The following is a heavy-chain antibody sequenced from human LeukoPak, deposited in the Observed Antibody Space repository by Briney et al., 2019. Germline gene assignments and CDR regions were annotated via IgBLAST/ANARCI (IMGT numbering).Heavy chain of an antibody. J-gene: IGHJ3*02. CDR2: IYYSGST. D-gene: IGHD4-23*01. V-gene: IGHV4-59*01. CDR1: GGSISSYY. CDR3: ARDRARPNYGGFDAFDI. Sequence: SETLSLTCTVSGGSISSYYWSWIRQPPGKGLQWIGYIYYSGSTNYNPSLKSRVTISVDTSKNKFSLKLSSVTAADTAVYYCARDRARPNYGGFDAFDIWGQGTMVTVSS.